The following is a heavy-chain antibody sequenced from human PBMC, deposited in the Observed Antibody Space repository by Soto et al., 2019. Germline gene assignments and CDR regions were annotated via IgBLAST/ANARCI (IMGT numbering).Heavy chain of an antibody. V-gene: IGHV1-2*04. D-gene: IGHD6-19*01. CDR2: INPNSGGT. CDR1: GYTFTGYY. J-gene: IGHJ6*02. Sequence: ASVTVSCKASGYTFTGYYMHWVRQAPGQGLEWMGWINPNSGGTNYAQKFQGWVTMTRDTSISTAYMELSRLRSDDTAVYYCARDQGGSSGPKGGYYGMDVWGQGTTVTVSS. CDR3: ARDQGGSSGPKGGYYGMDV.